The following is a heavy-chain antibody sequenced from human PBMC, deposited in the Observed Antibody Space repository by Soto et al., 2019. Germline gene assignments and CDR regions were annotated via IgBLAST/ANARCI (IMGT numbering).Heavy chain of an antibody. V-gene: IGHV1-69*02. Sequence: QVQLVQSGAEVKKPGSSVKVSCKASGGTFSSYTISWVRQAPGQGLEWMGRIIPILGIANYAQKFQWRVTITADKSTSPAYMELSSLRSEDTAVYYCAGAMIEENLGVMVRAFDIWGQGTMVTVSS. CDR3: AGAMIEENLGVMVRAFDI. CDR2: IIPILGIA. D-gene: IGHD3-22*01. J-gene: IGHJ3*02. CDR1: GGTFSSYT.